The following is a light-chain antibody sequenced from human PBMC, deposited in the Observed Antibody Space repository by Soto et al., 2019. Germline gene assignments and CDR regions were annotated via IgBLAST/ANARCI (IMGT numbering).Light chain of an antibody. Sequence: DIQMTQSPSTLSASVGDRVTITCRASQSISNWLAWYQQKPGKPPKLLMYKASSLESTVPSRFSGSGSGTEFTLTISSLQPDDFATYYCQHYNICPWTFGQGTKVEIK. V-gene: IGKV1-5*03. J-gene: IGKJ1*01. CDR1: QSISNW. CDR3: QHYNICPWT. CDR2: KAS.